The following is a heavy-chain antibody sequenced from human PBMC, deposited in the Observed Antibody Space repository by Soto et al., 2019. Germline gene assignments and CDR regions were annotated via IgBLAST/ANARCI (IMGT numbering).Heavy chain of an antibody. CDR2: ISSSSSYI. J-gene: IGHJ6*03. D-gene: IGHD1-26*01. CDR3: ARHRAGGLNYYYYMDV. V-gene: IGHV3-21*01. Sequence: EVQLVESGGGLVKPGGSLRLSCVVSGFTFSSYSMNWVRQAPGKGLEWVSSISSSSSYIYYADSVKGRFTISRDNAKNSLYLQMNSLRAEDTAVYYCARHRAGGLNYYYYMDVWGKGTTVTVSS. CDR1: GFTFSSYS.